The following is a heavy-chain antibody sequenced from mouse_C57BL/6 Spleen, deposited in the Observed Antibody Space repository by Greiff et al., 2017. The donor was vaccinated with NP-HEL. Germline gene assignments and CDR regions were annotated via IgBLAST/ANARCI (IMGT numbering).Heavy chain of an antibody. CDR3: ARSAVARDYYAMDY. Sequence: VQGVESGAELVKPGASVKISCKASGYAFSSYWMNWVKQRPGKGLEWIGQIYPGDGDTNYNGKFKGKATLTADKSSSTAYMQLSSLTSEDSAVYFCARSAVARDYYAMDYWGQGTSVTVSS. D-gene: IGHD1-1*01. J-gene: IGHJ4*01. V-gene: IGHV1-80*01. CDR1: GYAFSSYW. CDR2: IYPGDGDT.